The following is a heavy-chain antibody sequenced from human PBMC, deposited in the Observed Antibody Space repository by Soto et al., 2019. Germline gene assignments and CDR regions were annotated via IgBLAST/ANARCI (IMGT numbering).Heavy chain of an antibody. CDR2: IRPYNGDT. CDR1: SGSLSNSA. J-gene: IGHJ4*02. D-gene: IGHD3-10*01. V-gene: IGHV1-18*01. CDR3: VRDLDGSGSYYTDY. Sequence: GASVKVSCKAPSGSLSNSAINWVRQAPGQGLEWMGWIRPYNGDTKYAQNLQGRVTMTTDTSTSTAYMEMRSLRSDDTAVYYCVRDLDGSGSYYTDYWGPGTLVTVSS.